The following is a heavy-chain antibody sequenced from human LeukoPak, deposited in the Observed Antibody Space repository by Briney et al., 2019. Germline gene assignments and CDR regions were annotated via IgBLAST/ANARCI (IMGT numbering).Heavy chain of an antibody. CDR2: IYYSGST. J-gene: IGHJ5*02. CDR1: GGSISSYY. Sequence: SETLSLTCTVSGGSISSYYWSWIRQPPGKGLEWIGYIYYSGSTNYNPSLKSRVTISVDTSKNQFSLKLSSVTAADTAVYYCARDTTGDWFDPWGQGTLVTVSS. V-gene: IGHV4-59*01. CDR3: ARDTTGDWFDP. D-gene: IGHD1-1*01.